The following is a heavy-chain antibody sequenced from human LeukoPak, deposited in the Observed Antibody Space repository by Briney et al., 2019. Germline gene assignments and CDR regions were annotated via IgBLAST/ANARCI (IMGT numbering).Heavy chain of an antibody. CDR1: GGSFSGYY. Sequence: SSETLSLTCAVYGGSFSGYYWSWIRQPPGKGLEWIGEINHSGSTNYNPSLKSRVTISVDTSKNQFSLKLSSVTAADTAVYYCAREGTEDFDYWGQGTLVTVSS. V-gene: IGHV4-34*01. J-gene: IGHJ4*02. CDR2: INHSGST. CDR3: AREGTEDFDY.